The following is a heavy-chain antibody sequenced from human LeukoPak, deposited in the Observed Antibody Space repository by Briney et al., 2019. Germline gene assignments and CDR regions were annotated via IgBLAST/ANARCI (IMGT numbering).Heavy chain of an antibody. Sequence: SETLSLTCTVSGGSISSYYWSWIRQTPGKGLEWFGYIYYSGSTNYNPSLKSRVTISLDTSKNHFSLNLSSVTAADTAVYYCARDSYYYDSSGYYKGWFDPWGQGTLVTVSS. CDR2: IYYSGST. D-gene: IGHD3-22*01. CDR3: ARDSYYYDSSGYYKGWFDP. J-gene: IGHJ5*02. V-gene: IGHV4-59*01. CDR1: GGSISSYY.